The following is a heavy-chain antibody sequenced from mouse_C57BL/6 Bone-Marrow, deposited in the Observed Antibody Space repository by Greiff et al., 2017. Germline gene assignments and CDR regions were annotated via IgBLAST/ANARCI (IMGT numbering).Heavy chain of an antibody. Sequence: EVKLVESGGGLVQPKGSLKLSCAASGFTFNTYAMHWVRQAPGKGLEWVARIRSKSSNYATYYADSVKYRFTISRDDSQSMLYLQMNNPKTEDTAMYYCVRDLHYGNYEGYYAMDYWGQGTSVTVSS. J-gene: IGHJ4*01. CDR2: IRSKSSNYAT. D-gene: IGHD2-1*01. V-gene: IGHV10-3*01. CDR3: VRDLHYGNYEGYYAMDY. CDR1: GFTFNTYA.